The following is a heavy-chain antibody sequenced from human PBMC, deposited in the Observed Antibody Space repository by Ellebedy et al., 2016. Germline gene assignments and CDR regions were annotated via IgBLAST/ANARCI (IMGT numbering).Heavy chain of an antibody. CDR1: GFTVSSNY. Sequence: GESLKISXAASGFTVSSNYMSWVRQAPGKGLEWVSVIYSGGSTYYADSVKGRFTISRDNAKNSLYLQMNSLRAEDTAVYYCLPERLGELFWGQGTLVTVSS. J-gene: IGHJ4*02. D-gene: IGHD3-16*01. CDR3: LPERLGELF. CDR2: IYSGGST. V-gene: IGHV3-53*01.